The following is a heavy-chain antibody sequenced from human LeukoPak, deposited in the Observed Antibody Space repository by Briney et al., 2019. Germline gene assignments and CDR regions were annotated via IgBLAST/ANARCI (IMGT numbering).Heavy chain of an antibody. CDR1: GGSISSVSYY. J-gene: IGHJ4*02. CDR2: IYTSGST. V-gene: IGHV4-61*02. Sequence: SETLSRTGTVSGGSISSVSYYWSWLRQPPGKGLEWIARIYTSGSTNYNPSLKSRVTISVDTSKNQFSLKLSSVPAADTAVYYCARDLRAGIDYWGQGTLVTVSS. D-gene: IGHD3-10*01. CDR3: ARDLRAGIDY.